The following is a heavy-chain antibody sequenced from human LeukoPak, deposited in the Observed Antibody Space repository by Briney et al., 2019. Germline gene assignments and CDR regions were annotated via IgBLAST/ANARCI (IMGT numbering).Heavy chain of an antibody. D-gene: IGHD3-22*01. J-gene: IGHJ3*02. V-gene: IGHV3-7*04. CDR1: GFTFSRDW. Sequence: GGSLRLSCAASGFTFSRDWMNWVRQAPGKGLEWVASIKQGESERYYVDSVNGRFTISRDNAKNSLYLQMNSLRAEDTAVYYCARGDNSAFDIWGQGTMVTVSS. CDR3: ARGDNSAFDI. CDR2: IKQGESER.